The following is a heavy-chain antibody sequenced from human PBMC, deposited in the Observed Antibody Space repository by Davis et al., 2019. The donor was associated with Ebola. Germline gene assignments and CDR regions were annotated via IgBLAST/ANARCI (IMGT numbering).Heavy chain of an antibody. Sequence: ASVKVSCKASGFTLTNYAIHWVRQAPGQKLEWMGWVHGGNGNTKYSQRFQGRVTITTDTSASTAYMELRSLRSDDTAVYYCAREKLGTVDYWGQGTLVTVSS. CDR3: AREKLGTVDY. J-gene: IGHJ4*02. D-gene: IGHD7-27*01. CDR2: VHGGNGNT. V-gene: IGHV1-3*01. CDR1: GFTLTNYA.